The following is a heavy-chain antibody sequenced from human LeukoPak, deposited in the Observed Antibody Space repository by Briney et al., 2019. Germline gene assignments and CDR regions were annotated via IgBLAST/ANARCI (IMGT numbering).Heavy chain of an antibody. CDR2: IWYDGSHK. D-gene: IGHD1-1*01. V-gene: IGHV3-33*06. CDR3: AKIWNDEDY. CDR1: GFTFSSYG. J-gene: IGHJ4*02. Sequence: GGSLRLSCAASGFTFSSYGMHWVRQAPGKGLEWVAVIWYDGSHKYYADSVKGRFTISRDNSKNTLYLQMNSLRAEDTAVYYCAKIWNDEDYWGQGTLVTVSS.